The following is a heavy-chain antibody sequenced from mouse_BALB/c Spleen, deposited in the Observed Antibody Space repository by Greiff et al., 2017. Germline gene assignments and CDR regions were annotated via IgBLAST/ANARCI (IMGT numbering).Heavy chain of an antibody. CDR3: ARDRGGNAWFAY. V-gene: IGHV5-4*02. J-gene: IGHJ3*01. CDR2: ISDGGSYT. CDR1: GFTFSDYY. D-gene: IGHD1-1*02. Sequence: EVKLMESGGGLVKPGGSLKLSCAASGFTFSDYYMYWVRQTPEKRLEWVATISDGGSYTYYPDSVKGRFTISRDNAKNNLYLQMSSLKSEDTAMYYCARDRGGNAWFAYWGQGTLVTVSA.